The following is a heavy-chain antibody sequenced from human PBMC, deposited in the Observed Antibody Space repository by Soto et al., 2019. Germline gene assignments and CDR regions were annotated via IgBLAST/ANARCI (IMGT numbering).Heavy chain of an antibody. Sequence: SETLSLTCTVSGGSISSSSYYWGRIRQPPGKGLEWIGRIYHSGSTNYNPSLKSRVTISVDTSKNQFSLKLSAEDTAVYYCAAWPRSNWFDYWGQGTLVTVSS. V-gene: IGHV4-39*07. D-gene: IGHD6-13*01. CDR3: AAWPRSNWFDY. CDR2: IYHSGST. CDR1: GGSISSSSYY. J-gene: IGHJ4*02.